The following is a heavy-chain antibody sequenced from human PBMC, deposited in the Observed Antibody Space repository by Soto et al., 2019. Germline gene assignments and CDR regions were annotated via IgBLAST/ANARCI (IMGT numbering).Heavy chain of an antibody. J-gene: IGHJ4*02. CDR2: FDPEDGET. D-gene: IGHD3-10*01. Sequence: ASVKVSCKVSGYTLTELSMHWVRQAPGKGLEWMGGFDPEDGETIYAQKFQGRVTMTEDTSTDTAYMELSSLRSEDTAVYYCATARIWFGELHDVLGYFDYWGQGTLVTVSS. CDR1: GYTLTELS. V-gene: IGHV1-24*01. CDR3: ATARIWFGELHDVLGYFDY.